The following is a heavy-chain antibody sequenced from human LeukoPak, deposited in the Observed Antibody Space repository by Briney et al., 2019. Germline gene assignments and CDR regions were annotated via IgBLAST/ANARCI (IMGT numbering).Heavy chain of an antibody. V-gene: IGHV1-18*04. CDR3: ARESGGNTMAGDY. Sequence: ASVKVSCKASGYTFTSRGISWVRQAPGQGLEWLGWISTYTGDTNYAQTLQGRVTITTDTPTATAYMELRSLTSDDTAVYYCARESGGNTMAGDYWGQGILVTVSS. CDR2: ISTYTGDT. D-gene: IGHD2-15*01. CDR1: GYTFTSRG. J-gene: IGHJ4*02.